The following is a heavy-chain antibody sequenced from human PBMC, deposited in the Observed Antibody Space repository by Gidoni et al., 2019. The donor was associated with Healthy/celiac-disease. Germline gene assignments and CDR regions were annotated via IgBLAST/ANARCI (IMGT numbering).Heavy chain of an antibody. CDR2: IWYDGSNK. CDR1: GFTFSSYG. CDR3: ARDKQGLGGDY. J-gene: IGHJ4*02. V-gene: IGHV3-33*01. D-gene: IGHD6-19*01. Sequence: QVQLVESGGGVVQPGRSLRLSCAASGFTFSSYGMHWVRQAPGKGLEWVAVIWYDGSNKYYADSVKGRFTISRDNSKNTLDLQMNSLRAEDTAVYYCARDKQGLGGDYWGQGTLVTVSS.